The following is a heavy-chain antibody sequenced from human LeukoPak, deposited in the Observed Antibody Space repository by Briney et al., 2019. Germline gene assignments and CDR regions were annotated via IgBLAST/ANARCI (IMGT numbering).Heavy chain of an antibody. Sequence: GGSLRLSCAASGFTFSNAWMSWVRQAPGKGLEWVSVTYGGGSTYYADSVKGRFSISRDNSKNTLYLQMSSLRTEDTAVYYCARDRVTGTLDFDSWGQGTLVTVSS. J-gene: IGHJ4*02. D-gene: IGHD1-7*01. CDR1: GFTFSNAW. V-gene: IGHV3-66*02. CDR2: TYGGGST. CDR3: ARDRVTGTLDFDS.